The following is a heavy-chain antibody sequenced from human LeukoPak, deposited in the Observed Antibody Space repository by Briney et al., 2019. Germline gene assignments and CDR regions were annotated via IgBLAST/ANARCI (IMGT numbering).Heavy chain of an antibody. J-gene: IGHJ4*02. V-gene: IGHV3-21*01. CDR2: ISSSSSYI. CDR3: ARQRYDFWSGYPPLNSHFDY. CDR1: GFTFSSYS. D-gene: IGHD3-3*01. Sequence: GGSLRLSCAASGFTFSSYSMNWVRQAPGKGLEWVSSISSSSSYIYYADSVKGRFTISRDNAKNSLYLQMNSLRAEDTAVYYCARQRYDFWSGYPPLNSHFDYWGQGTLVTVSS.